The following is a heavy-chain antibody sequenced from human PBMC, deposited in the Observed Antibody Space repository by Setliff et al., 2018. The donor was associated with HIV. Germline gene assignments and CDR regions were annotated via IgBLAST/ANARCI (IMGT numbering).Heavy chain of an antibody. CDR1: ADTFTNCL. Sequence: GASVKVSCKASADTFTNCLINWVRQAPGQGLEWMGWINTDSGTPTYAQAFTGRFVFSLDASVTTTYLHINNLEAADSAIYYCARDGADYNFRSGTHPFDIWGQGTLVTVSS. V-gene: IGHV7-4-1*02. CDR3: ARDGADYNFRSGTHPFDI. CDR2: INTDSGTP. J-gene: IGHJ4*02. D-gene: IGHD3-3*01.